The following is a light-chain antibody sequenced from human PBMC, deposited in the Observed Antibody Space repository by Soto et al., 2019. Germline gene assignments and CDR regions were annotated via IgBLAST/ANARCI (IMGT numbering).Light chain of an antibody. V-gene: IGKV3-15*01. CDR3: QQGNNWPLFT. J-gene: IGKJ3*01. CDR1: QSVSNN. CDR2: AAS. Sequence: EIVMTQSPDTLSVSPGERATLACRASQSVSNNLAWYQQKPGQAPRLLIYAASTRATGIPARFSGSGSGTEFTVTISSLQSEDFAVYYCQQGNNWPLFTFGPGTKVDIK.